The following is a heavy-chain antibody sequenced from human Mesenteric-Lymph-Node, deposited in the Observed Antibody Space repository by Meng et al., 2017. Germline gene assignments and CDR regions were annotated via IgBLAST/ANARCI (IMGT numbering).Heavy chain of an antibody. J-gene: IGHJ4*02. CDR3: ARNYYFDY. Sequence: QVRLQVSGPGLVKPSQTLSLTCTVSGGPSNSGDYYWSWIRQPPGKGLEWIGYIYYTGSTYYNPSLKSRVTISMDTSKNQFSLRLSSVTAADTAVYYCARNYYFDYWGQGTLVTVSS. CDR2: IYYTGST. CDR1: GGPSNSGDYY. V-gene: IGHV4-30-4*01.